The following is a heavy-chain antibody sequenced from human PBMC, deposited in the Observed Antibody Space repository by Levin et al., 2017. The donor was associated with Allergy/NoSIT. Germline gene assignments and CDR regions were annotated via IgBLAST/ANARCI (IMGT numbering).Heavy chain of an antibody. CDR1: GFMFSSYG. V-gene: IGHV3-23*01. J-gene: IGHJ4*02. D-gene: IGHD2-8*02. CDR2: ISGSGDKT. CDR3: ALFGGVFPFAPCDS. Sequence: GGSLRLSCAASGFMFSSYGMSWVRQAPGKGLEWVSVISGSGDKTYYADSVKGRFTISRDYPKNTLYLQMDNLSAEDTAIYYGALFGGVFPFAPCDSWGQGALVTVS.